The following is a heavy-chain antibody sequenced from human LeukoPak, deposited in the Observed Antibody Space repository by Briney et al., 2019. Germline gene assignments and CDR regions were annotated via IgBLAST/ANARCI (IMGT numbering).Heavy chain of an antibody. V-gene: IGHV3-21*01. Sequence: GGSLRLSCAASGFTFSSHNMNWVRQAPGKGLEWVSYISTSSSYIYYAVSVKGRFTISRDNAKNSLYLQMNSLRAEDTAVYYCAREAGWGNFDSWGQGTLVSVSS. CDR3: AREAGWGNFDS. D-gene: IGHD3-16*01. CDR2: ISTSSSYI. J-gene: IGHJ4*02. CDR1: GFTFSSHN.